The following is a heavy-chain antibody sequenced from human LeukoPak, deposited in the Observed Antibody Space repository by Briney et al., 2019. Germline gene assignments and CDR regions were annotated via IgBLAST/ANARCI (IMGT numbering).Heavy chain of an antibody. D-gene: IGHD4-17*01. CDR2: IYHTGST. CDR1: GGPFSTYY. J-gene: IGHJ3*01. CDR3: ARVGYPTQRRVLSAVTIPTAGAFDV. Sequence: SETLSLSCAVYGGPFSTYYWTWIRQPPGKGLEWIGDIYHTGSTTYNPSLKSRVTISVDTSKKQFSLRLSSVTAADTAVYYCARVGYPTQRRVLSAVTIPTAGAFDVWGQGTLVTVSS. V-gene: IGHV4-34*01.